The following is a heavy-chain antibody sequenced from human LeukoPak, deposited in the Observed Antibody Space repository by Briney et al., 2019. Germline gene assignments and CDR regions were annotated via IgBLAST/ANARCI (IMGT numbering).Heavy chain of an antibody. CDR1: GFTFSSYS. CDR2: ISSSSSTI. Sequence: TGGSLRLSCAASGFTFSSYSMNWVRQAPGKGLGWVSYISSSSSTIYYADSVKGRFTISRDNAKNSLYLQMNSLRAEDTAVYYCARNRVYDAFDIWGQGTMVTVSS. CDR3: ARNRVYDAFDI. D-gene: IGHD1-14*01. V-gene: IGHV3-48*04. J-gene: IGHJ3*02.